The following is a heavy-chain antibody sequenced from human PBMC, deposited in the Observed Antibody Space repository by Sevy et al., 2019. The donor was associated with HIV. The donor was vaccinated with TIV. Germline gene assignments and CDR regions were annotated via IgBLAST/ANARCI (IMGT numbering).Heavy chain of an antibody. CDR3: AKDRGNMGSSGYYDY. CDR2: ISSSGGST. D-gene: IGHD3-22*01. CDR1: GFTFSSYD. V-gene: IGHV3-23*01. J-gene: IGHJ4*02. Sequence: GGSLRLSCAASGFTFSSYDMSWVRQAPGKGLEWVSAISSSGGSTYYADSVKGRFTISRDNSKNTLYLQMNSLRAEDTAVYYCAKDRGNMGSSGYYDYWGQGSLVTVSS.